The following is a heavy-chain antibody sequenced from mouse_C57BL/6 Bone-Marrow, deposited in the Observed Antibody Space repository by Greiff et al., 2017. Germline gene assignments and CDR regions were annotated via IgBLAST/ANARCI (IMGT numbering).Heavy chain of an antibody. CDR1: GYAFSSSW. CDR3: ARDYGRGYWYFDV. J-gene: IGHJ1*03. D-gene: IGHD1-1*01. V-gene: IGHV1-82*01. CDR2: IYPGDGDT. Sequence: VQLQQPGAELVKPGASVKLSCKASGYAFSSSWMNWVKQRPGKGLEWIGRIYPGDGDTNYNGKFKGKATLTADKSSSTAYMQLSSLTSEDSAVYFCARDYGRGYWYFDVWGTGATVTVSS.